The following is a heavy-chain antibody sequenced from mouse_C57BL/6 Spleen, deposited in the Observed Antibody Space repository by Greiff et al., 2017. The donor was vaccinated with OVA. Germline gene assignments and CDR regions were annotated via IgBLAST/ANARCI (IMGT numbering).Heavy chain of an antibody. CDR3: AREGDWDDY. CDR1: GYSITSGYY. Sequence: EVQLKESGPGLVKPSQSLSLTCSVTGYSITSGYYWNWIRQFPGNKLEWMGYISYDGSNNYNPSLKNRISITRDTSKNQFFLKLNSVTTEDTATYYCAREGDWDDYWGQGTTLTVSS. V-gene: IGHV3-6*01. J-gene: IGHJ2*01. D-gene: IGHD4-1*01. CDR2: ISYDGSN.